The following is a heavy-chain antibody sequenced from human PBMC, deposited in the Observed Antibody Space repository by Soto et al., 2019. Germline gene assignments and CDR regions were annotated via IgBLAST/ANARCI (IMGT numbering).Heavy chain of an antibody. CDR1: GFTFSSYA. CDR3: AKKPYPLVVVPAAVNYYFDY. J-gene: IGHJ4*02. V-gene: IGHV3-23*01. Sequence: GGSLRLSCAASGFTFSSYAMSWVRQAPGKGLEWVSAISGSGGSTYYADSVKGRFTISRDNSKNTLYLQMNSLRAEDTAVYYCAKKPYPLVVVPAAVNYYFDYWGQGTLVTVSS. D-gene: IGHD2-2*01. CDR2: ISGSGGST.